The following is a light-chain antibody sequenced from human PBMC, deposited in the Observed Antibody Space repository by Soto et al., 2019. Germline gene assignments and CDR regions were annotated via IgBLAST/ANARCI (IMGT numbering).Light chain of an antibody. CDR2: DVT. V-gene: IGLV2-14*01. CDR3: SSYTSISMPYV. CDR1: SSDIDGYNY. J-gene: IGLJ1*01. Sequence: QSALTQPASVSGSPGQSITISCTGTSSDIDGYNYVSWYQQHPGKAPKLMIYDVTDRPSGVSNRFSGSKSGNTASLTISGLKPEDEADYYCSSYTSISMPYVFGTGTKLTVL.